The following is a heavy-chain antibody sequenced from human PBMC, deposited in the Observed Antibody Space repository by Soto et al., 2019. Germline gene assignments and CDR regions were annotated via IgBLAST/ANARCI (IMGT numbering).Heavy chain of an antibody. V-gene: IGHV3-13*01. Sequence: EVQLVESGGGLVQTGGSLRLSCEGSGFSFSSYDMHWVRQAAGKRLEWVAAIGADGDTYYSDSVKGRLTISRENTKNSLYLQMNSLRTGDTAVYHCAEARLYSYYGMDVWGQGTMVTVSS. CDR2: IGADGDT. CDR3: AEARLYSYYGMDV. J-gene: IGHJ6*02. CDR1: GFSFSSYD.